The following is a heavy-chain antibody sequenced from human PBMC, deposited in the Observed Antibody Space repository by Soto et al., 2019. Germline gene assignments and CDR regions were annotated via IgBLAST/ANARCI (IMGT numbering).Heavy chain of an antibody. V-gene: IGHV3-23*01. J-gene: IGHJ4*02. D-gene: IGHD6-13*01. Sequence: PGGSLRLSCAASGFTFSSYAMSWVRQAPGKGLEWVSAISGSGGSTYYADSVKGRFTISRDNAKNTLYLQMNSLRAEDTAVYYCARVEQQLVPLPDYWGQGTLVTVSS. CDR2: ISGSGGST. CDR1: GFTFSSYA. CDR3: ARVEQQLVPLPDY.